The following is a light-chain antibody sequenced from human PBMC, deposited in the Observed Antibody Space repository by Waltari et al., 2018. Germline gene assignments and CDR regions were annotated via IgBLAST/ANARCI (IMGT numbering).Light chain of an antibody. J-gene: IGLJ2*01. V-gene: IGLV2-14*01. CDR2: EVS. CDR3: SSYTFTSTPVV. CDR1: SSDVGGYNF. Sequence: QSALTQPASVSGSPGQSITISCTGTSSDVGGYNFVSWYPQHPGKAPKLMIYEVSNRPSGLSNRFAGSKSGNTASLTISGLQAEDEADYYCSSYTFTSTPVVFGGGTKVTVL.